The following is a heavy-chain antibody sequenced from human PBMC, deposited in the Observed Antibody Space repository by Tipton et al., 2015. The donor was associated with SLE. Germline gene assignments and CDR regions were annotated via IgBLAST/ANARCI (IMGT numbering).Heavy chain of an antibody. CDR3: ARGLQIVATGYDAFDI. J-gene: IGHJ3*02. CDR1: GGSISSHY. V-gene: IGHV4-59*11. CDR2: IHSSGST. Sequence: TLSLTCTVSGGSISSHYWSWIRQPPGKGLEGIGYIHSSGSTKSNPSLKSRVTITVDTSKNQFSLELNSVIAADTAVYYCARGLQIVATGYDAFDIWGQGTMVTVSS. D-gene: IGHD5-12*01.